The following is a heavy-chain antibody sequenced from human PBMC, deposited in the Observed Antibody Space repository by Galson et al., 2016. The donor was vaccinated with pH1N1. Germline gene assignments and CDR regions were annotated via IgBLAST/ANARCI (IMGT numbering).Heavy chain of an antibody. CDR2: FDPEDGEA. CDR3: TTGQDCSAETCTFDY. V-gene: IGHV1-24*01. CDR1: GNSLTQLF. Sequence: SVKVSCKVSGNSLTQLFIHWVRQTPGKGLEWMGGFDPEDGEAIHAQEFQGRFIMTGDTSTDTAYMELSSLGSEDTAVYFCTTGQDCSAETCTFDYWGQGTLVTVSS. D-gene: IGHD2-15*01. J-gene: IGHJ4*02.